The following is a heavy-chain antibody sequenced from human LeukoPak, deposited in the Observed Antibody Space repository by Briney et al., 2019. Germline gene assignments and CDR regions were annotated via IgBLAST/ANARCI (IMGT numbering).Heavy chain of an antibody. V-gene: IGHV1-69*05. CDR2: IIPIFGTA. CDR1: GGTFSSYA. Sequence: ASVKVSCKASGGTFSSYAISWVRQAPGQGLEWMGGIIPIFGTANYAQKFQGRVTITTDESTSTAYMELSSLRSEDTAVYYCARSPHMGGNFDYWSQGTMVTVSS. CDR3: ARSPHMGGNFDY. D-gene: IGHD1-26*01. J-gene: IGHJ4*02.